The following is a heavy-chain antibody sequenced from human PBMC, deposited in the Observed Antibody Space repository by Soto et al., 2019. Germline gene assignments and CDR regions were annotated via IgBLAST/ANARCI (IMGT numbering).Heavy chain of an antibody. CDR1: GGSISSSS. V-gene: IGHV3-30-3*01. Sequence: LSLTCTVSGGSISSSSYYWGWIRQAPGEGLEWVAVMSPGGNSQYYADSVKGRFTISRDTSKSTLYLQMTSLRPEDTAVYYCASGAAFYYDTSRYWGQGTLVTVSS. CDR3: ASGAAFYYDTSRY. D-gene: IGHD3-22*01. J-gene: IGHJ4*02. CDR2: MSPGGNSQ.